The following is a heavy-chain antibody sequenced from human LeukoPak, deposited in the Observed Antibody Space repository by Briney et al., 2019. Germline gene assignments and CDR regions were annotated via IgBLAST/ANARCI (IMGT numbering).Heavy chain of an antibody. CDR3: ARLGAGTVDFDY. D-gene: IGHD6-13*01. CDR2: ISPNNGGT. J-gene: IGHJ4*02. V-gene: IGHV1-2*02. CDR1: GYTFSDYY. Sequence: ASVKVSCKASGYTFSDYYIHWVRQAPGQGLEWVGGISPNNGGTDYAQKFRGRVTMTRDTSINTAFMELSGLQSDDTAVFYCARLGAGTVDFDYWGQGTLVAVSS.